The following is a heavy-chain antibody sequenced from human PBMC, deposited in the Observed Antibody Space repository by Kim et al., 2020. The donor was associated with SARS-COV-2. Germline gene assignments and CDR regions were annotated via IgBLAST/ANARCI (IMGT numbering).Heavy chain of an antibody. CDR2: IRSSGSTI. Sequence: GGSLRLSCAASGFTFSSYSMNWVRQAPGKGLEWVSYIRSSGSTIYYADSVKGRFTISRDYAKNSLYLQMNSLRAEDTAVYYCARSRHSSATKGYFDYWGQGTLVTVSS. V-gene: IGHV3-48*04. CDR1: GFTFSSYS. D-gene: IGHD3-22*01. J-gene: IGHJ4*02. CDR3: ARSRHSSATKGYFDY.